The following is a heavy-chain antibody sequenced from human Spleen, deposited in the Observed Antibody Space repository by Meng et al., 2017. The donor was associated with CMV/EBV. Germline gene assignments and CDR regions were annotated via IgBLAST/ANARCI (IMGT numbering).Heavy chain of an antibody. D-gene: IGHD2-8*01. V-gene: IGHV3-73*01. CDR2: IRSKVNSYAT. CDR1: GFNFSGSA. CDR3: TRTGNGRAY. Sequence: SCAASGFNFSGSAMHWVRQASGKGLEWVGHIRSKVNSYATAYAASVKGRFTISRDDSNTTTYLQMNNLKTEDTAVYYCTRTGNGRAYWGQGALVTVSS. J-gene: IGHJ4*01.